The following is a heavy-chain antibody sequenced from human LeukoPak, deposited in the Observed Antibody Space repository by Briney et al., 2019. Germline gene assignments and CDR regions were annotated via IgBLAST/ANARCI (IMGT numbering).Heavy chain of an antibody. Sequence: SETLSLTCTVSGGSVSGGSYYWSWIRQPPGKGLEWIGYFYYTGSTNYNPSLKSRATISVDTSKNQFSLRLSSVTAADTAVYYCASGQFLVSNDYWGQGILVTVSS. J-gene: IGHJ4*02. CDR3: ASGQFLVSNDY. CDR2: FYYTGST. D-gene: IGHD5/OR15-5a*01. V-gene: IGHV4-61*01. CDR1: GGSVSGGSYY.